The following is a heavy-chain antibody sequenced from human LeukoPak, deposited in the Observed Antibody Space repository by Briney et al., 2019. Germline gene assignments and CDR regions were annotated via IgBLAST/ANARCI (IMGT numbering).Heavy chain of an antibody. J-gene: IGHJ5*02. CDR3: VRDWGYSFSS. Sequence: GGSLRLSCAASGFTFSDSWMHWVRQAAGEGLVWVSHINGDASRITYADSVKGRFTLSRDNAKNTLILQMNSLRAEDTAVYYCVRDWGYSFSSWGQGTLVTVSS. CDR1: GFTFSDSW. V-gene: IGHV3-74*01. CDR2: INGDASRI. D-gene: IGHD5-18*01.